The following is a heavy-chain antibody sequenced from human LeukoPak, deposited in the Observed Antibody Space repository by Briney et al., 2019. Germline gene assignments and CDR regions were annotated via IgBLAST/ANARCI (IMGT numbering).Heavy chain of an antibody. CDR2: INHSGST. V-gene: IGHV4-34*01. D-gene: IGHD3-22*01. CDR1: GGSFSGYH. CDR3: ARGKIGYDSSGYYSHLDY. J-gene: IGHJ4*02. Sequence: ASETLSLTCAVYGGSFSGYHWSWIRQPPGKGLEWIGEINHSGSTNYNPSLKSRVTISVDTSKNQFSLKLSSVTAADTAVYYCARGKIGYDSSGYYSHLDYWGQGTLVTVYS.